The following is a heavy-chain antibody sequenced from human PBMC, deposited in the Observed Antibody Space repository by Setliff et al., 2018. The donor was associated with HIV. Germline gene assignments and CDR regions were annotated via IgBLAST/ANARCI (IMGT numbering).Heavy chain of an antibody. J-gene: IGHJ6*03. CDR2: IIPMLRVA. D-gene: IGHD1-1*01. CDR1: GGTFRTYA. Sequence: ASVKVSCKASGGTFRTYAISWVRQAPGQGLEWMGGIIPMLRVAKYAQNLQDRVTITADKSTGTAYMELSGLRSEDTAVYYCARGSNPTGNYDFYFLNVWGKGTTVTVSS. V-gene: IGHV1-69*10. CDR3: ARGSNPTGNYDFYFLNV.